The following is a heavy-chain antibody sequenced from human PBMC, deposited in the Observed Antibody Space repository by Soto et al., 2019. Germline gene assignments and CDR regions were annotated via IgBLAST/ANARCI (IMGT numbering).Heavy chain of an antibody. CDR2: ISSGSSYI. V-gene: IGHV3-21*01. Sequence: GGSLRLSCAASGFTFSSYTMNWVRQAPGKGLEWVSSISSGSSYIYYADSVKGRFTISRDNAKNSLYLQMNSLRAEDTAVYYRARGSASSNSWFDPWGQGTLVTVSS. J-gene: IGHJ5*02. CDR3: ARGSASSNSWFDP. D-gene: IGHD2-2*01. CDR1: GFTFSSYT.